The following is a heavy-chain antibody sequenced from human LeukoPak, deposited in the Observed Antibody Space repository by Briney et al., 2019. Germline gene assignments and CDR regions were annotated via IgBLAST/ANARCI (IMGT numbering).Heavy chain of an antibody. CDR1: GFTFGDYA. Sequence: GGSLRLSCTASGFTFGDYAMTWVRQAPGKGLEWVGFIRSKAYGGTTDFAASAKGRFIISRDDSKSIAYLQMNSLKTEDTAVYYCTAYDPSDYYGMDVWGQGTTVTVS. CDR2: IRSKAYGGTT. V-gene: IGHV3-49*04. J-gene: IGHJ6*02. D-gene: IGHD5-12*01. CDR3: TAYDPSDYYGMDV.